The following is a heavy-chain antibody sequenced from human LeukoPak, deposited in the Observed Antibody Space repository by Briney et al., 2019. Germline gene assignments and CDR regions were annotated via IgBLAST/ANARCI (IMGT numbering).Heavy chain of an antibody. CDR1: GYTFTSYG. J-gene: IGHJ6*02. V-gene: IGHV1-18*01. D-gene: IGHD5-12*01. CDR2: ISAYNGNT. Sequence: GASVKVSCKASGYTFTSYGISWVRQAPGQGLEWMGWISAYNGNTNYAQKLQGRVTMTTDTSTSTAYMELRSLRSDDTAVYYCATRAVDIVATTYYGMDVWGQGTTVTVSS. CDR3: ATRAVDIVATTYYGMDV.